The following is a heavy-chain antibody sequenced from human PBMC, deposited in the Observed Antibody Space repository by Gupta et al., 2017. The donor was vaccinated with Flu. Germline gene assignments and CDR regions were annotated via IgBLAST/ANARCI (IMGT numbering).Heavy chain of an antibody. CDR3: ARDGGRWLQNHWYFDL. V-gene: IGHV3-66*02. CDR1: GLTVSDNY. D-gene: IGHD5-24*01. J-gene: IGHJ2*01. Sequence: EVQLVESGGGLVQPGASLRLSCAVSGLTVSDNYMGWVRQAPGKGLEWVSIIYSDGRTYYADSGKGRSTISRDNSKNTLYLQMNRVRHEDTARYFCARDGGRWLQNHWYFDLGGRGTLITVSS. CDR2: IYSDGRT.